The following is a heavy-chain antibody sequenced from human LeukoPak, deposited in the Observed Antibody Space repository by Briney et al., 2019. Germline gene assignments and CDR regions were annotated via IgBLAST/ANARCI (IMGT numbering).Heavy chain of an antibody. CDR1: GFTFSSYW. J-gene: IGHJ4*02. Sequence: PGGSLRLSCAASGFTFSSYWMSWVRQAPGKGLEWVANIKQDGSEKYYVDSVKGRFTISRGNAKNSLYLQMNSLRAEDTAVYYCARETLYDSSGSFDYWGQGTLVTVSS. CDR2: IKQDGSEK. D-gene: IGHD3-22*01. CDR3: ARETLYDSSGSFDY. V-gene: IGHV3-7*01.